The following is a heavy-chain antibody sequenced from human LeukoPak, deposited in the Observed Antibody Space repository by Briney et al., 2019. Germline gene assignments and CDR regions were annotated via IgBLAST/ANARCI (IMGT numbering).Heavy chain of an antibody. J-gene: IGHJ1*01. CDR3: ARAPSEIGGYYPEYFRH. V-gene: IGHV3-74*01. CDR1: GFTFSSYW. D-gene: IGHD3-22*01. CDR2: IKSDGKT. Sequence: GGSLRLSCAASGFTFSSYWMHWVRQAPGKGLVWVSRIKSDGKTNYADSVQGRFTISRDNAKNTVSLQMNSLRAEDTGVYYCARAPSEIGGYYPEYFRHWGQGTLVTVSS.